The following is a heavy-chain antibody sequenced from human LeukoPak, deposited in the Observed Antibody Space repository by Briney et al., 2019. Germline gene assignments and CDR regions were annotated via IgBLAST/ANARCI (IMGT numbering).Heavy chain of an antibody. Sequence: GGSLRLSCAASGFTFSSYSMNWVRQAPGKGLEWGSSISSSSSYIYYADSVKGRFTISRDNAKNSLYLQMNSLRAEDTAVYYCARGAVAGYFDYWGQGTLVTVSS. D-gene: IGHD6-19*01. CDR1: GFTFSSYS. V-gene: IGHV3-21*01. J-gene: IGHJ4*02. CDR2: ISSSSSYI. CDR3: ARGAVAGYFDY.